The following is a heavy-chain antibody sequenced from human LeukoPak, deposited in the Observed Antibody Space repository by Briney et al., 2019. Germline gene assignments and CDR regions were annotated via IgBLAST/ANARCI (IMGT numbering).Heavy chain of an antibody. D-gene: IGHD6-13*01. CDR3: ARDPFVSSWYLGGWWFDP. CDR2: IWYDGSNK. CDR1: GFTFNNAW. V-gene: IGHV3-33*08. Sequence: PGGSLRLSCTASGFTFNNAWMTWVRQAPGKGLEWVAVIWYDGSNKYYADSVKGRFTISRDNSKNTLYLQMNSLRAEDTAVYYCARDPFVSSWYLGGWWFDPWGQGTLVTVPS. J-gene: IGHJ5*02.